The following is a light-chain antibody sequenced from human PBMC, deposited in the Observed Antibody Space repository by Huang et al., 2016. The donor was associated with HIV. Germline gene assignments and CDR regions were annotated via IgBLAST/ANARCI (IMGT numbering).Light chain of an antibody. V-gene: IGKV1-39*01. J-gene: IGKJ1*01. Sequence: DIQMTQSPPSLSASVGDRVTFTCRADQNITKSLNWYQQKTGKAPKLLIYTVSTLESGCPSSFSVSGSGSRFTLNIGNLQPEAFATYYCQQIFSVPRTFG. CDR1: QNITKS. CDR3: QQIFSVPRT. CDR2: TVS.